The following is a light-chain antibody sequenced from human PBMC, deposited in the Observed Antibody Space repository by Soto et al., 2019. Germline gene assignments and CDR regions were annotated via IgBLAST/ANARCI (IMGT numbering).Light chain of an antibody. V-gene: IGKV1-5*01. CDR2: DAS. CDR1: QSTSSW. Sequence: DIQMTQSPSTLSASVGDRVTITCRASQSTSSWLAWYQQKPGKAPKLLIYDASTLESGVPSRFSGSGSGTEFTLTITSLQPDDFATYYCQQYNVYSPWTFGQGTKVDIK. CDR3: QQYNVYSPWT. J-gene: IGKJ1*01.